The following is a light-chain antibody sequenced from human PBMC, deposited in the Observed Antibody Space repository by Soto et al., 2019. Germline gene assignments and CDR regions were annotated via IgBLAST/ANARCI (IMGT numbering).Light chain of an antibody. CDR3: QQYPGYT. CDR2: GAT. CDR1: QSVSSSY. V-gene: IGKV3-20*01. J-gene: IGKJ2*01. Sequence: EIVLTQSPGTLSLSPGEIATLSCRASQSVSSSYLAWYQQKPGQAPRLLIYGATGRATGIPDRFSGSGSGTDFTLTISRLEREDFEVYYCQQYPGYTFGQGTKLEIK.